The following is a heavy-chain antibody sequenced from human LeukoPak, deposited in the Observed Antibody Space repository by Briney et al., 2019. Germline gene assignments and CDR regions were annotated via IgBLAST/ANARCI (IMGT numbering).Heavy chain of an antibody. CDR3: ARAQDGYNPFDY. CDR1: GGSISSYY. Sequence: KTSETLSLTCTVSGGSISSYYWSWIRQPPGKGLEWIGYIYYSGSTNYNPSLKSRVTISVDTSKNQFSLKLSSVTAADTAVYYCARAQDGYNPFDYWGQGTLVTVSS. CDR2: IYYSGST. J-gene: IGHJ4*02. V-gene: IGHV4-59*01. D-gene: IGHD5-24*01.